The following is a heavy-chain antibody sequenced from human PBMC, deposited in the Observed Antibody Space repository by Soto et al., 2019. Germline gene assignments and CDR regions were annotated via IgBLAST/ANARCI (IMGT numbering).Heavy chain of an antibody. J-gene: IGHJ3*02. CDR3: ARAYGGIDNRDAFDI. CDR2: INSDGSST. Sequence: GGSLRLSCAASGFTFSSYWMHWVRQAPGKGLVWVSRINSDGSSTSYADSVKGRFTISRDNAKNTLYLQMNSLRAEDTAVYYCARAYGGIDNRDAFDIWGQGTMVTVSS. D-gene: IGHD2-15*01. CDR1: GFTFSSYW. V-gene: IGHV3-74*01.